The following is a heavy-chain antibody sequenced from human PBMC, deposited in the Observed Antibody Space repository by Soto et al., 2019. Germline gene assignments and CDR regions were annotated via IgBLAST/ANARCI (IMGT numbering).Heavy chain of an antibody. D-gene: IGHD6-19*01. CDR2: ISAYNGNT. J-gene: IGHJ4*02. CDR3: ARDGIAVAGDFDY. CDR1: GYTFASNG. V-gene: IGHV1-18*01. Sequence: GTSVKASSKASGYTFASNGLSWVRQDPGQGLEWMGWISAYNGNTNYAQKLQGRVTMTTDTSTSTAYMELRSLRSDDTAVYYCARDGIAVAGDFDYWGQGTLVTVSS.